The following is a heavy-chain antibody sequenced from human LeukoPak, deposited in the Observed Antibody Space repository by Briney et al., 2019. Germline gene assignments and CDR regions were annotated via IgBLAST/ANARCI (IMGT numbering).Heavy chain of an antibody. Sequence: PGGSLRLSCAASGFTLSSYWMHWARQAPGKGLVWVSRINTDGSSTIYADSVKGRFTISRDNAKNTLYLQMSSLKGEDTAVYYCARDGPAVIFFGYFEYWGQGTLVTVST. V-gene: IGHV3-74*01. J-gene: IGHJ4*02. CDR3: ARDGPAVIFFGYFEY. D-gene: IGHD2-21*01. CDR2: INTDGSST. CDR1: GFTLSSYW.